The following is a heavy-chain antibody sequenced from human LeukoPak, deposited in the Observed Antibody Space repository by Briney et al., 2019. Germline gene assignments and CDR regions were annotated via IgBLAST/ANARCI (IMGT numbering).Heavy chain of an antibody. CDR2: TGGSDGAT. D-gene: IGHD1-26*01. Sequence: GGSLRLSCNASGFTFSSYGMAWVRQAPGKGLEWVSATGGSDGATYYADSVKGRFPISRDNSKNTLLLQMSSLRAEDTAVYYSAKVPLGSGSYYPYYYYMDVWGKGTTVTVSS. CDR1: GFTFSSYG. V-gene: IGHV3-23*01. J-gene: IGHJ6*03. CDR3: AKVPLGSGSYYPYYYYMDV.